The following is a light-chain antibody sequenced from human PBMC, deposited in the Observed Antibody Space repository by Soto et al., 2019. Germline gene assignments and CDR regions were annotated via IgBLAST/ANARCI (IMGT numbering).Light chain of an antibody. J-gene: IGKJ1*01. CDR2: AAS. V-gene: IGKV1-39*01. Sequence: DIQMTQSPSSLSASVGYRVTITCLASQSISSYLNWYQQKPGKVPKLLIYAASSLQGGVPSRFSGSGSGTDFTLTISSLQPEDFATYYCQQSFSAPWTFGQGTKVDIK. CDR3: QQSFSAPWT. CDR1: QSISSY.